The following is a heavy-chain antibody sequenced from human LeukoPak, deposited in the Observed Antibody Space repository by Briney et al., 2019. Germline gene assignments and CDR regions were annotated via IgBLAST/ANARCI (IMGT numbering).Heavy chain of an antibody. CDR3: ARARYVSALYAFDI. V-gene: IGHV4-59*02. CDR2: IYYTGSG. CDR1: GGSVSSYY. D-gene: IGHD2-15*01. Sequence: SGTLSLTCTVSGGSVSSYYWSWIRQPPGKGLEWIGYIYYTGSGNNSHSLKSRVTMSVDTSKNQFSLRLNSVTAADTAVYYCARARYVSALYAFDIWGQGTMVSVSS. J-gene: IGHJ3*02.